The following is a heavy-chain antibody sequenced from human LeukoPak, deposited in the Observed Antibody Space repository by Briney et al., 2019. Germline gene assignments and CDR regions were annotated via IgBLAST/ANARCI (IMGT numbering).Heavy chain of an antibody. CDR2: ISYDGSNK. V-gene: IGHV3-30-3*01. CDR3: ARDIVGTVTHYYYYYYGMDV. CDR1: GFTFSSYA. Sequence: GGSLRLSCAASGFTFSSYAMHWVRQAPGKGLEWVAVISYDGSNKYYADSVKGRFTISRDDSKNTLYLQMNSLRAEDTAVYCCARDIVGTVTHYYYYYYGMDVWGQGTTVTVSS. D-gene: IGHD4-17*01. J-gene: IGHJ6*02.